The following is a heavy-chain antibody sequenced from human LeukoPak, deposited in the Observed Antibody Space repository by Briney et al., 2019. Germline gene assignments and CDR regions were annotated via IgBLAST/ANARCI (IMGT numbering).Heavy chain of an antibody. Sequence: PGGSLRLSCEVSGFSFISYWMHWVRQTPGKRLVWVSYIDTDGGDTNYADSVKGRFTISRDNAKNTLYLQMNSLRVDDTAVYFCARGPYYYDSVGHPDTWGHGTMVTVSS. CDR1: GFSFISYW. CDR3: ARGPYYYDSVGHPDT. J-gene: IGHJ3*02. V-gene: IGHV3-74*01. D-gene: IGHD3-22*01. CDR2: IDTDGGDT.